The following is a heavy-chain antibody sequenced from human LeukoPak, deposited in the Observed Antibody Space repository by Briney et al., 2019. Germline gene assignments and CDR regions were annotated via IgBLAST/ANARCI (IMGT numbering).Heavy chain of an antibody. CDR2: ISGGGGST. CDR3: AKGGKWDVTPFDY. CDR1: GFTFTSYS. D-gene: IGHD1-26*01. V-gene: IGHV3-23*01. J-gene: IGHJ4*02. Sequence: GGSLRLSCAASGFTFTSYSMNWVRQAPGKGLEWVSTISGGGGSTYYADSVKGRFTISRDNSKNTLYLQVNSLRAEDTAVYYCAKGGKWDVTPFDYWGQGTLVTVSS.